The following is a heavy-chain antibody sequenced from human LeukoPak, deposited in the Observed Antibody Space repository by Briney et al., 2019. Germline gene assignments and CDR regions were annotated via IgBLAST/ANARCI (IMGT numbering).Heavy chain of an antibody. D-gene: IGHD3-22*01. J-gene: IGHJ4*02. CDR3: ARVGEVVVITYYFDY. Sequence: GGSLRLSCAASGFTFSSYWMHWVRQAPGKGLEWVSRIDSDGSSTTYADSVKGRFTSSRDNAKNTLYLQMNSLRAEDTAVYYCARVGEVVVITYYFDYWGQGTLVTVSS. V-gene: IGHV3-74*01. CDR2: IDSDGSST. CDR1: GFTFSSYW.